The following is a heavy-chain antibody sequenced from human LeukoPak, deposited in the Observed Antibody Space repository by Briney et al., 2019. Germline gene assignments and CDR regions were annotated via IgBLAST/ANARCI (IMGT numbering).Heavy chain of an antibody. Sequence: GRSLRLSCTASAFISGDYAMSWFRHAPGEGLEWEGFIRSKADGGTTEHAASVKGRFTISRDDSKSIAYLQMNSLKTEDTAVYYCTRDRPAAKSFDYWGQGTLVTVSS. V-gene: IGHV3-49*03. CDR3: TRDRPAAKSFDY. J-gene: IGHJ4*02. CDR1: AFISGDYA. CDR2: IRSKADGGTT. D-gene: IGHD2-2*01.